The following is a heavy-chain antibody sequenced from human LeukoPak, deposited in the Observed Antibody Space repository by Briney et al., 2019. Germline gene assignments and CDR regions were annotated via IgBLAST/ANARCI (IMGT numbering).Heavy chain of an antibody. V-gene: IGHV4-34*01. D-gene: IGHD1-1*01. CDR1: GGFFSGYY. CDR3: ARPNSGGDWYFDL. Sequence: SETLSLTCAVPGGFFSGYYWTWIRQTPGKGLEWIGEINHGGNTIYNPSLQTRVTISVDTSKKQFSLNLTSLTPADPAVYYCARPNSGGDWYFDLWGRGTLVTVSS. J-gene: IGHJ2*01. CDR2: INHGGNT.